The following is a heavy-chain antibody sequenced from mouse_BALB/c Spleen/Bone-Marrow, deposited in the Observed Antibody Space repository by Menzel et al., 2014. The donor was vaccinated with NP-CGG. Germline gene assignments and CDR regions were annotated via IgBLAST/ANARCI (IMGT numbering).Heavy chain of an antibody. D-gene: IGHD2-3*01. Sequence: EVKLQESGGGLVQPGSSLKISCAASGFDFSGFWMGWVRLAPGKGLEWIGEINPDSRTINYSPFLKDRFIISRDNAKNTLYLYMSKVRSEDTALYYCARLGYYGGFAYWGQGTLVTVSA. CDR3: ARLGYYGGFAY. CDR2: INPDSRTI. V-gene: IGHV4-1*02. J-gene: IGHJ3*01. CDR1: GFDFSGFW.